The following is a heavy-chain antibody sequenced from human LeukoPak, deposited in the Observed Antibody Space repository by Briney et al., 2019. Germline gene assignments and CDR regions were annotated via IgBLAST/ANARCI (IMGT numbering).Heavy chain of an antibody. CDR1: GFILSNSA. D-gene: IGHD5-12*01. CDR3: VKEVVATIPPL. CDR2: IDTKGTRT. J-gene: IGHJ4*02. V-gene: IGHV3-23*01. Sequence: GGSLRLSCAASGFILSNSAMTWVRQAPGKGLQWVSGIDTKGTRTYYADSVKGRFSISRDNSKNTLFLQMNSLRTEDTAVYYCVKEVVATIPPLWGQGTLVTASS.